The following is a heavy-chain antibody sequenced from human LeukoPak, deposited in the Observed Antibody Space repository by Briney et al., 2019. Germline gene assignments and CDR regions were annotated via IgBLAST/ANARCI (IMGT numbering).Heavy chain of an antibody. V-gene: IGHV1-2*02. CDR1: GYTFTGYY. CDR2: INPNSGGT. J-gene: IGHJ5*02. Sequence: GASVTVSFKASGYTFTGYYMHWVRQAPGQGLEWMGWINPNSGGTNYAQKFQGRVTMTRDTSISTAYMELSRLRSDDTAVYYCARGYYGSGSYYTNPWGQGTLVTVSS. CDR3: ARGYYGSGSYYTNP. D-gene: IGHD3-10*01.